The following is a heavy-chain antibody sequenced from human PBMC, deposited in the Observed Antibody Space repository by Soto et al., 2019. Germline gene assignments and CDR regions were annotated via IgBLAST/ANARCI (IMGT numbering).Heavy chain of an antibody. D-gene: IGHD2-8*01. CDR2: ISVYNGNT. J-gene: IGHJ3*02. Sequence: QVQLVQSGAEVKKPGASVKVSCKASGYAFTSYGISWVRQAPGQGLEWMGWISVYNGNTNYAQKLQGRVTMNTDTSSSTAYMELRSLRSYDTAVYYCARAPKVKGTVVTRYAVDIWGQGTMVTVSS. V-gene: IGHV1-18*04. CDR1: GYAFTSYG. CDR3: ARAPKVKGTVVTRYAVDI.